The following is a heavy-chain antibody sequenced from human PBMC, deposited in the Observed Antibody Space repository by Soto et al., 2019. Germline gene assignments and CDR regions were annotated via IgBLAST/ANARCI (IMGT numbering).Heavy chain of an antibody. J-gene: IGHJ6*02. D-gene: IGHD6-6*01. V-gene: IGHV4-39*01. CDR2: IYYSGST. CDR3: ARHGYVYSSSLEGFYYYGMDV. Sequence: SETLSLTCTVSGGSISSSSYYWGWIRQPPGKGLEWIGSIYYSGSTYYNPSLKSRVTISVDTSKNQFSLKLSSVTAADTAVYYCARHGYVYSSSLEGFYYYGMDVWGQGTTVTVSS. CDR1: GGSISSSSYY.